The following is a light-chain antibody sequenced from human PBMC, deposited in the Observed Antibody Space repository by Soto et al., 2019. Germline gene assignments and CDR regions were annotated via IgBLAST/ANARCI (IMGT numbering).Light chain of an antibody. CDR2: AAS. V-gene: IGKV1-39*02. CDR3: QQYTDWPLT. Sequence: GDRVTITCRASQSISSYLNWYQQKPGKXXKXXXYAASSLQSGVPDRFSGSGYGTDFTLTISRLEPEDFAVYYCQQYTDWPLTFGQGNKVDIK. J-gene: IGKJ1*01. CDR1: QSISSY.